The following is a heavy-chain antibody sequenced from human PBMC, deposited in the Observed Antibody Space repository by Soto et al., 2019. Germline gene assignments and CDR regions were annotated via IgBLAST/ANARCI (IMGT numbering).Heavy chain of an antibody. D-gene: IGHD3-9*01. CDR1: GYTFTSYA. V-gene: IGHV1-3*01. Sequence: ASVKVSCKASGYTFTSYAMHWVRQAPGQRLEWMGWINAGNGNTKYSQKFQGRVTITRDTSASTAYMELSSLRSEDTAVYYCARTSYDILTGPGIDYWGHGTPVTVSS. J-gene: IGHJ4*01. CDR3: ARTSYDILTGPGIDY. CDR2: INAGNGNT.